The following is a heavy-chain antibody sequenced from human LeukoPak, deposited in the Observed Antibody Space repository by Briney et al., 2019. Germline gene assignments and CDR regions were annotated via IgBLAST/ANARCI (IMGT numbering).Heavy chain of an antibody. CDR1: GFPQRRYC. CDR2: ISGSGGST. CDR3: AKATSENVVVPSVRSIMDRGVSSLLFFDY. D-gene: IGHD3-10*01. J-gene: IGHJ4*02. V-gene: IGHV3-23*01. Sequence: GGSLRLSRSASGFPQRRYCTRWVRQAPGKGLKWVSAISGSGGSTYYADSVKGRFTISRDNSKNTLYLQMNSLRAEDTAVYYCAKATSENVVVPSVRSIMDRGVSSLLFFDYWGQGTLVTVSS.